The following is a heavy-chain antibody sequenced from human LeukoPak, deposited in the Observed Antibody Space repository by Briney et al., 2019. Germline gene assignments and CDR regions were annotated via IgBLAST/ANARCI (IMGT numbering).Heavy chain of an antibody. Sequence: SVKVSCKASGGTFSSYAISWVRQAPGQGLEWMGGTIPIFGTANYAQKFQGRVTITADESTSTAYMELSSLRSEDTAVYYCARGTLPYSSSDYFDYWGQGTLVTVSS. CDR1: GGTFSSYA. CDR3: ARGTLPYSSSDYFDY. J-gene: IGHJ4*02. V-gene: IGHV1-69*13. CDR2: TIPIFGTA. D-gene: IGHD6-6*01.